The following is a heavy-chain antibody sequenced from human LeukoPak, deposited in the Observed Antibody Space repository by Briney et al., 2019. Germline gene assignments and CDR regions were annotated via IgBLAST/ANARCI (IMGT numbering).Heavy chain of an antibody. CDR2: IYYSGST. V-gene: IGHV4-61*01. J-gene: IGHJ5*02. D-gene: IGHD6-13*01. CDR1: GGSVSSGSYY. CDR3: ARVRRGIAANWFDP. Sequence: SETLSLTCTVSGGSVSSGSYYWSWIRQPPGKGLEWIGYIYYSGSTDYNPSLKSRVTISVDTSKNQFSLKLSSVTAADTAVYYCARVRRGIAANWFDPWGQGTLVTVSS.